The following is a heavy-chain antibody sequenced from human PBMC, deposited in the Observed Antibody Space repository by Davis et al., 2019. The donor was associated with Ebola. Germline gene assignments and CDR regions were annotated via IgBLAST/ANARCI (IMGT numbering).Heavy chain of an antibody. V-gene: IGHV1-69*13. CDR3: ARDITMVRGGWFDP. Sequence: SVKVSCKASGGTFSSYAISWVRQAPGQGLEWMGGIIPIFGTANYAQKFQGRVTITADESTSTAYMELRSLRSDDTAVYYCARDITMVRGGWFDPWGQGTLVTVSS. J-gene: IGHJ5*02. D-gene: IGHD3-10*01. CDR1: GGTFSSYA. CDR2: IIPIFGTA.